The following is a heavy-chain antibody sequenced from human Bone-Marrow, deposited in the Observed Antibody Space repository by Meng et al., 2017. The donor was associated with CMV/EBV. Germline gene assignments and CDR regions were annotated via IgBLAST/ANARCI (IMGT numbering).Heavy chain of an antibody. CDR3: AREGAAADDGFDY. J-gene: IGHJ4*02. Sequence: LKISCAASGFSFNTYTMHWVRQGPGKGLEWVAVISPDGVTTFYADSVKGRFSISRDNSKNPLYLQMNSLRAEDTAVYYCAREGAAADDGFDYWGQGTLVTVSS. D-gene: IGHD6-13*01. CDR1: GFSFNTYT. CDR2: ISPDGVTT. V-gene: IGHV3-30-3*01.